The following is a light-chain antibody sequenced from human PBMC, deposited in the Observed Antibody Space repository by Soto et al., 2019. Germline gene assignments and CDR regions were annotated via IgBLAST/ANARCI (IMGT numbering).Light chain of an antibody. Sequence: IVWTQSPGTLSLSPGERATLSCRASQSVSSSYLAWYQQKPGQAPRLLIYGASARATGIPDRFIGSGSCTDFALSISRLEPDDFAVYYCQQYGSSPMYTFGQGTKLEIK. CDR1: QSVSSSY. CDR2: GAS. V-gene: IGKV3-20*01. CDR3: QQYGSSPMYT. J-gene: IGKJ2*01.